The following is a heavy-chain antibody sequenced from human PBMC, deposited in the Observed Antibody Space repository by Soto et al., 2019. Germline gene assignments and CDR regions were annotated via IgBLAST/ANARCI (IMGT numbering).Heavy chain of an antibody. D-gene: IGHD3-10*01. CDR1: GDTFKNCV. J-gene: IGHJ6*02. Sequence: QVQVVQSGVEVRRPGSSVKVSCKASGDTFKNCVISWVRQAPGQGLEWMGGIIPLFGTTDFAQRFQGRLTITTDESTTTAYMERSRRRSEDTATYYWAAELGFGKLSVVWGQGTTVIVS. CDR3: AAELGFGKLSVV. CDR2: IIPLFGTT. V-gene: IGHV1-69*01.